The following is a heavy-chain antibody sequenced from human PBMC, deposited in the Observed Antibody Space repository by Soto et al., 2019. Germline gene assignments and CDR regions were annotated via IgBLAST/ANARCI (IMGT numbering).Heavy chain of an antibody. CDR3: ARDVYFDWSFDY. CDR1: GFTVSSNY. J-gene: IGHJ4*02. D-gene: IGHD3-9*01. Sequence: GESLKISCAASGFTVSSNYMSWVRQAPGKGLEWVSVMYSEGRTYYADSVKGRFTISRDNSKNTLYLQMNSLRAEDTAVYYCARDVYFDWSFDYWGQGTLVTVSS. V-gene: IGHV3-53*01. CDR2: MYSEGRT.